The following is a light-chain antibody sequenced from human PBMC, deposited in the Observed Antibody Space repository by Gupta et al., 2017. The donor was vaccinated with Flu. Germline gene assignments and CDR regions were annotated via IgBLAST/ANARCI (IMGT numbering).Light chain of an antibody. CDR1: QSLLQSAGYDY. Sequence: DIVMTQSPLFLSVTPGEPASISCTSSQSLLQSAGYDYLAWYLQKPGQSPHLLIYLASSRASGVSDRFSGSGSGTSFTLKINRVEAEDAGVYYCMQAHQTPYTFGQRTKLDIK. CDR3: MQAHQTPYT. J-gene: IGKJ2*01. CDR2: LAS. V-gene: IGKV2-28*01.